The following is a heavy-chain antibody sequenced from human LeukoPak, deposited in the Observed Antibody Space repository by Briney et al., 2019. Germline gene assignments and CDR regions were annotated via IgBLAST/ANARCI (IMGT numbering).Heavy chain of an antibody. J-gene: IGHJ4*02. CDR1: GFTFSSYS. D-gene: IGHD4-17*01. CDR2: ISSSSSYI. Sequence: PGGSLRLSCAASGFTFSSYSMNWVRQAPGKGLEWVSSISSSSSYIYYADSVKGRFTISRDNAKNSLYLQMNSLRAEDTAVYYCAREPDYGDYVRYFDYWGQGTLVTVSS. CDR3: AREPDYGDYVRYFDY. V-gene: IGHV3-21*01.